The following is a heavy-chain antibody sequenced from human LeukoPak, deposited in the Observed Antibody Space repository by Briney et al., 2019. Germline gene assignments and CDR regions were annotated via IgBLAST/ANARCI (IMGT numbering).Heavy chain of an antibody. Sequence: GGSLRLSCAASGFTFSSYSMNWVRQAPGKGLEWVSGISGSGGSTYHADSVKGRFSVSRDNSKNTLYLQMNSLRAEDTSVYYCARDTNGDGWFDPWGQGTLVTVSS. CDR2: ISGSGGST. CDR3: ARDTNGDGWFDP. CDR1: GFTFSSYS. J-gene: IGHJ5*02. V-gene: IGHV3-23*01. D-gene: IGHD4-17*01.